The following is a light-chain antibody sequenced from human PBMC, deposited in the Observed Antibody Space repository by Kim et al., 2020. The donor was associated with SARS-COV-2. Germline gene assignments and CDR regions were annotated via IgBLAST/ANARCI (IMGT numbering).Light chain of an antibody. J-gene: IGKJ1*01. CDR2: GAS. CDR3: QQYNNWPPWT. CDR1: LSVCSN. V-gene: IGKV3-15*01. Sequence: SPGGRATLSCRASLSVCSNLAWYQQKPGQDPRHLIYGASTRATGIPARFSGSGSGTEFTITISSLQSEDFAVYYCQQYNNWPPWTFGQGTKVDIK.